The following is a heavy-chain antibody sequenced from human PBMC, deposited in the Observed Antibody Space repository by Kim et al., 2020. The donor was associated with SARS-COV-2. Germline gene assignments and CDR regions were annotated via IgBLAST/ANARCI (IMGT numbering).Heavy chain of an antibody. D-gene: IGHD2-2*01. V-gene: IGHV3-53*05. Sequence: GKTHYADSVKGRFITSRDNSKNTLYLQMNSLRVEDTAVYYCARDQGFYAVWGQGNLVTVSS. CDR2: GKT. J-gene: IGHJ4*02. CDR3: ARDQGFYAV.